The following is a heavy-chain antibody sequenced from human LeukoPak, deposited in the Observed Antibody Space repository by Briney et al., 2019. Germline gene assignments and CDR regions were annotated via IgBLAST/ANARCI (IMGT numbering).Heavy chain of an antibody. J-gene: IGHJ4*02. D-gene: IGHD4-23*01. V-gene: IGHV4-31*03. Sequence: SETLSLTCTVSGVSISSSSYYWGWIRQHPGKGLEWIGYIYYSGSTYYNPSLKSRVTISVDTSKNQFSLKLSSVTAADTAVYYCARESVVTPYYFDYWGQGTLVTVSS. CDR3: ARESVVTPYYFDY. CDR1: GVSISSSSYY. CDR2: IYYSGST.